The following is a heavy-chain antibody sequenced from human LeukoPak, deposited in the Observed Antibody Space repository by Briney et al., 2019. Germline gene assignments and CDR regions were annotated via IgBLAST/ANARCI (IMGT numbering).Heavy chain of an antibody. CDR1: GFTFSSYE. CDR3: AKDISRSGSYGGIDY. V-gene: IGHV3-48*03. CDR2: ISSSGSTI. D-gene: IGHD1-26*01. Sequence: PGGSLRLSCAASGFTFSSYEMNWVRQAPGKGLEWVSYISSSGSTIYYADSVKGRFTISRDNSKNSLYLQMNSLRTEDTALYYCAKDISRSGSYGGIDYWGQGTLVTVSS. J-gene: IGHJ4*02.